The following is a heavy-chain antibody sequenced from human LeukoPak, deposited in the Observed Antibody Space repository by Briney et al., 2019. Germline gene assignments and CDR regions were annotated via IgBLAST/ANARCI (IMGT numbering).Heavy chain of an antibody. Sequence: GGSLRLSCAASGFTFSSYAMSWVRQAPGKGLEWVSAISGSGGSTYYADSVKGRFTISRDNSKNTLYLQMNSLRAEDTAVYYCAKLICVSCYQRWFDPWGQGTLVTVSS. D-gene: IGHD2-2*01. CDR2: ISGSGGST. V-gene: IGHV3-23*01. CDR3: AKLICVSCYQRWFDP. J-gene: IGHJ5*02. CDR1: GFTFSSYA.